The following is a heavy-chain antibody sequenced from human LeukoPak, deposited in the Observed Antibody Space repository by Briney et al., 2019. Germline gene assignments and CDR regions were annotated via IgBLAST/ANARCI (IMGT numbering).Heavy chain of an antibody. J-gene: IGHJ4*02. CDR3: ARGPPVVPAASGWYYFDY. V-gene: IGHV3-33*01. CDR2: MWYDGSKR. D-gene: IGHD2-2*01. Sequence: GWSLRLSCVASGFTFSGHGMHWVRQAPGKGLEWVALMWYDGSKRYYADSVKGRFTISRDNAKNSLYLQMNSLRDEDTAVYYCARGPPVVPAASGWYYFDYWGQGTLVTVSS. CDR1: GFTFSGHG.